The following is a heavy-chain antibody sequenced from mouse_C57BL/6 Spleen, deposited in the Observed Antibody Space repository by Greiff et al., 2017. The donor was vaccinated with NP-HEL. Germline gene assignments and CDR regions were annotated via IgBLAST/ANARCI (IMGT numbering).Heavy chain of an antibody. Sequence: EVQLQQSGPELVKPVASVKISCMAPASLCPFTSMPVFTPPPSKILEFILYINPSPFGTPYNQKFKAKATLTVDKSSSTAYMQLKSLTSEDSAVYYCARVPLDSSGYVWFAYWGQGTLVTVSA. J-gene: IGHJ3*01. V-gene: IGHV1-42*01. CDR2: INPSPFGT. D-gene: IGHD3-2*02. CDR3: ARVPLDSSGYVWFAY. CDR1: ASLCPFTS.